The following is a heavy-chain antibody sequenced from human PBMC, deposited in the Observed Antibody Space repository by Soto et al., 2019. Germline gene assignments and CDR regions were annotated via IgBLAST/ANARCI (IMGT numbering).Heavy chain of an antibody. CDR2: ILYDGSNK. CDR1: GFTFRSYA. Sequence: QVQLVESGGGVVQPGRSLRLSCAASGFTFRSYAMNWVRQAPGKGLEWVAVILYDGSNKYYADSVKGRFTISRDNSTNTLYLQMKSLRAEDTAVYYCARHQSGDGPYQFDSWGLGTLLTVSS. CDR3: ARHQSGDGPYQFDS. V-gene: IGHV3-30-3*01. D-gene: IGHD2-2*01. J-gene: IGHJ4*02.